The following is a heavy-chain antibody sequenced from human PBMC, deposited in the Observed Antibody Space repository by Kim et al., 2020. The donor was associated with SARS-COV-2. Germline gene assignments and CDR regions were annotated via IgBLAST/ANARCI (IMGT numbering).Heavy chain of an antibody. Sequence: ASVKVSCKASGYTFTSYDINWVRQATGQGLEWMGWMNPNSGNTGYAQKFQGRVTMTRNTSISTAYMELSSLRSEDTAVYYCARAVPTITWFDPWGQGTLVTVSS. D-gene: IGHD3-10*01. CDR1: GYTFTSYD. V-gene: IGHV1-8*01. CDR3: ARAVPTITWFDP. CDR2: MNPNSGNT. J-gene: IGHJ5*02.